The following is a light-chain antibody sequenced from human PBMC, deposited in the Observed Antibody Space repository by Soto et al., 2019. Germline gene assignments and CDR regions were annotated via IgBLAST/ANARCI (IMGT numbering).Light chain of an antibody. Sequence: IQLTQSPSSLSASVGDRVTITCRASQGISSYLAWYQQKPGKDPKLLIYAASTLQSGGPSRFSGSGSETDFTLTISSLQPQDLATYYCQQLTSYPPVTFGGGTKGEIK. CDR3: QQLTSYPPVT. J-gene: IGKJ4*01. CDR1: QGISSY. V-gene: IGKV1-9*01. CDR2: AAS.